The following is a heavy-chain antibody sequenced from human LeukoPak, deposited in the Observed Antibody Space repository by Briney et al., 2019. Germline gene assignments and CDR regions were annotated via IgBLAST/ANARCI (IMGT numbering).Heavy chain of an antibody. J-gene: IGHJ4*02. CDR2: IHYSGST. V-gene: IGHV4-59*08. CDR3: ARGLWFGDENPPYFDY. CDR1: GGSTSSYY. D-gene: IGHD3-10*01. Sequence: SETLSLTCTVSGGSTSSYYWSWIRQPPGKGLEWIGYIHYSGSTNYNPSLKSRVTISVDTSRNQFSLKLSSVTAADTAVYYCARGLWFGDENPPYFDYWGQGILVTVSS.